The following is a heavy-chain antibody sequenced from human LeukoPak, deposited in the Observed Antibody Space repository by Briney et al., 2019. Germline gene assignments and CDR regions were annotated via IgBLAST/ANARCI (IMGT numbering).Heavy chain of an antibody. J-gene: IGHJ5*02. Sequence: SETLTLTCTVSGGSISSSSYYWGWIRQPPGKGLEWIVSIYYSGSTYYNPSLKSRVTISVDTSKNQFSLKLSSVTAADTAVYYCARDPGYVENWFDPWGQGTLVTVSS. CDR2: IYYSGST. CDR1: GGSISSSSYY. CDR3: ARDPGYVENWFDP. D-gene: IGHD1-1*01. V-gene: IGHV4-39*07.